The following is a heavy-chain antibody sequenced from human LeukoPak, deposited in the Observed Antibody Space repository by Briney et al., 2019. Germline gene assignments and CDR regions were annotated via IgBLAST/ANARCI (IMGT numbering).Heavy chain of an antibody. J-gene: IGHJ4*02. CDR1: GFTFSSYE. CDR3: ARETQLGEWIPDRIDY. CDR2: ISSSGSTI. Sequence: GGSLRLSCAASGFTFSSYEMNWVRQAPGKGLEWVSYISSSGSTIYYADSVKGRFTISRDNAKNSLYLQMNSLRAEDTAVYYCARETQLGEWIPDRIDYWGQGTLVTVSS. D-gene: IGHD3-16*01. V-gene: IGHV3-48*03.